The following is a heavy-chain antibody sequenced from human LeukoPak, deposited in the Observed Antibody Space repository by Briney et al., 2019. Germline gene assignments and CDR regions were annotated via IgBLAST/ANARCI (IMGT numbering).Heavy chain of an antibody. CDR3: VRDWDHFDFDS. J-gene: IGHJ5*01. V-gene: IGHV3-74*01. CDR1: GFTFSNYW. CDR2: IKGDGSQT. D-gene: IGHD3-9*01. Sequence: GRSLRLSCAASGFTFSNYWMHWVRQAPGKGLVWVSRIKGDGSQTIYADSVKGRFTISRDNAKNTLYLQMKSLRAEDTAVYYCVRDWDHFDFDSWGLGTLVTVSS.